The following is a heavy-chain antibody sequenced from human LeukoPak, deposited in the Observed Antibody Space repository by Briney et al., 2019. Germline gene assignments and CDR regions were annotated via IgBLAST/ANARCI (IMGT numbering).Heavy chain of an antibody. CDR3: ARAPHDAFDI. Sequence: SGTLSLTCTVSGGSISSGGYYWSWIRQHPGKGLEWIGYIYYSGSTYYNPSLKSRVTISVDTSKNQFSLKLSSVTAADTAVYYCARAPHDAFDIWGQETMVTVSS. CDR2: IYYSGST. CDR1: GGSISSGGYY. J-gene: IGHJ3*02. V-gene: IGHV4-31*03.